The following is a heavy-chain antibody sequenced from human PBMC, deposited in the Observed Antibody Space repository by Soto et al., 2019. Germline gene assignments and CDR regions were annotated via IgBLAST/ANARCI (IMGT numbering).Heavy chain of an antibody. D-gene: IGHD6-13*01. Sequence: QVQLQESGPGLVKPSGTLSLTCAVSGVSISSSNWWSWVRQPPGKWLEWIGEIYHSGSTNYNPSLKSRVTISVDKSKNQFSLKLSSVTAADTAVYYCARDVKKYSSSWLYFDYWGQGTLVTVSS. CDR1: GVSISSSNW. CDR3: ARDVKKYSSSWLYFDY. V-gene: IGHV4-4*02. CDR2: IYHSGST. J-gene: IGHJ4*02.